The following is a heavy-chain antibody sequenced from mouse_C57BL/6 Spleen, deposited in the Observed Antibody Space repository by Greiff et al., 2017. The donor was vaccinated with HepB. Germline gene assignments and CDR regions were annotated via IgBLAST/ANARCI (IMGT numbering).Heavy chain of an antibody. Sequence: EVQLQQSGPELVKPGASVKISCKASGYTFTDYYMNWVKQSHGKSLEWIGDINPNNGGTSYNQKFKGKATLTVDKSSSTAYMELRSLTSEDSAVYYCARQGDRVYYYAMDYWGQGTSVTVSS. V-gene: IGHV1-26*01. CDR3: ARQGDRVYYYAMDY. D-gene: IGHD3-3*01. CDR1: GYTFTDYY. CDR2: INPNNGGT. J-gene: IGHJ4*01.